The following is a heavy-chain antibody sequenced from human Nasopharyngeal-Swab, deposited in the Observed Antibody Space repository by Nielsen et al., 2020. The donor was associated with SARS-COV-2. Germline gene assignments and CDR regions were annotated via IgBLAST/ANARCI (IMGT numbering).Heavy chain of an antibody. D-gene: IGHD6-19*01. V-gene: IGHV4-39*07. J-gene: IGHJ4*02. CDR1: GGSISSSSYY. Sequence: SETLSLTCTVSGGSISSSSYYWGWIRQPPGKGLEWIGSIYYSGSTYYNPSLKSRVTISVDTSKNQFSLKLSSVTAADTAVYYCAGGYSSGWYPFDYWGQGTLVTVSS. CDR3: AGGYSSGWYPFDY. CDR2: IYYSGST.